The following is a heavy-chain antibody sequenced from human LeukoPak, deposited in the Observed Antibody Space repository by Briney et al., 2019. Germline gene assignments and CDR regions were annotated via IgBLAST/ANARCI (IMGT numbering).Heavy chain of an antibody. CDR1: GFTFSSYA. CDR2: ISYDGSNK. D-gene: IGHD5-18*01. Sequence: PGGSLRLSCAASGFTFSSYAMHWVRRAPGKGLEWVAVISYDGSNKYYADSVKGRFTISRDNSENIVYLQMNNLRAEDTAVYYCAGRVTGYSSGYVYWGQGTLVTVSS. J-gene: IGHJ4*02. CDR3: AGRVTGYSSGYVY. V-gene: IGHV3-30-3*01.